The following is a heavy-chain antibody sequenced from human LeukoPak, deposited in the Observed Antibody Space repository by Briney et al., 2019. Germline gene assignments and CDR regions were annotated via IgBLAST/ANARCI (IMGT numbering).Heavy chain of an antibody. J-gene: IGHJ4*02. D-gene: IGHD6-19*01. CDR1: GYTFTGYY. CDR3: ARYYSSGWYGDYFDY. V-gene: IGHV3-30-3*01. Sequence: SCKASGYTFTGYYMHWVRQAPGKGLEWVAVISYDGSNKYYADSAKGRFTISRDNSKNTLYLQMNSLRAEDTAVYYCARYYSSGWYGDYFDYWGQGTLVTVSS. CDR2: ISYDGSNK.